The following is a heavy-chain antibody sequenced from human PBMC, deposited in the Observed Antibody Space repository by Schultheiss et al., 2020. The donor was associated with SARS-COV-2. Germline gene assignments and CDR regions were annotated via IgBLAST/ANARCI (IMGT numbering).Heavy chain of an antibody. Sequence: SETLSLTCAVYGGSFSGYYWSWIRQPPGKGLEWIGEINHSGSTNYNPSLKSRVTISVDRSKNQFSLKLSSVTAADTAVYYCARDTRTGGMDVWGQGTTVTVSS. J-gene: IGHJ6*02. V-gene: IGHV4-34*01. CDR1: GGSFSGYY. CDR3: ARDTRTGGMDV. D-gene: IGHD1-14*01. CDR2: INHSGST.